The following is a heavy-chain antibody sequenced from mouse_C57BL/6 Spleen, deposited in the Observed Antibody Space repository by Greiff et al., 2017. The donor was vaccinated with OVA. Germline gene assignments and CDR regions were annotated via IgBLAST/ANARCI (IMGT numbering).Heavy chain of an antibody. CDR3: ARKRDRGYFDV. Sequence: VMLVESGAELVKPGASVKISCKASGYAFSSYWMNWVKQRPGKGLEWIGQIYPGDGDTNYNGKFKGKATLTADKSSSTAYMQLSSLTSEDSAVYFCARKRDRGYFDVWGTGTTVTVSS. V-gene: IGHV1-80*01. CDR1: GYAFSSYW. J-gene: IGHJ1*03. CDR2: IYPGDGDT.